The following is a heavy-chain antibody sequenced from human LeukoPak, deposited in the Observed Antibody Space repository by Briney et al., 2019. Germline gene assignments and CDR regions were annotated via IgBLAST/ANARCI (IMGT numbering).Heavy chain of an antibody. CDR1: GFTFSSSA. D-gene: IGHD2-15*01. J-gene: IGHJ4*02. V-gene: IGHV3-23*01. CDR3: AKQLGYCSDGSCYFPY. CDR2: ISNNGGYT. Sequence: GGSLRLSCAASGFTFSSSAMSWVRQAPGQGLERVSAISNNGGYTYYADSVQGRFTISRDNSKSTLCLQMNSLRAEETAVYYCAKQLGYCSDGSCYFPYWGQGTLVTVSS.